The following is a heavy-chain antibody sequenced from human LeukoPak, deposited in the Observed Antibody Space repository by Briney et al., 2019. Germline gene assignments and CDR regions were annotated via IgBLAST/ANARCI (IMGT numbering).Heavy chain of an antibody. D-gene: IGHD3-22*01. J-gene: IGHJ4*02. V-gene: IGHV1-69*01. CDR2: IIPIFGTA. CDR3: ARDQEYYYDSSALRG. CDR1: GGTFSSYA. Sequence: SVKVSCKASGGTFSSYAISWVRQAPGQGLEWMGGIIPIFGTANYAQKFQGRVTITADESTSTAYVELSSLRSEDTAVYYCARDQEYYYDSSALRGWGQGTLVTVSS.